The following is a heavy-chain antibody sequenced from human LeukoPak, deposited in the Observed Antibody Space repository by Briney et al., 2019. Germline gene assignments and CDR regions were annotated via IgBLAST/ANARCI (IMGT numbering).Heavy chain of an antibody. J-gene: IGHJ4*02. CDR1: GYTFTDHY. Sequence: ASVKVSCKASGYTFTDHYIHWVRQAPGQGLEWMGWINPNNGGTNYAQKFQGRVTMTRDTSIGTAYMELSRLRSDDTAVYYCAGGIASYPPSYFDYWGQGALVTVSS. D-gene: IGHD1-26*01. CDR3: AGGIASYPPSYFDY. CDR2: INPNNGGT. V-gene: IGHV1-2*02.